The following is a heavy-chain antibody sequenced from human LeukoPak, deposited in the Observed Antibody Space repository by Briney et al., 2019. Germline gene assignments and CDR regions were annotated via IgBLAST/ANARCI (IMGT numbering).Heavy chain of an antibody. J-gene: IGHJ5*02. Sequence: SQTLSLTCTVSGGSISSGGYYWSWIPQHPGKGLEWIGYIYYSGSTYYNPSLKSRVTISVDTSKNQFSLKLSSVTAADTAVYYCARAVDKNYDLWSGNAEFSFDPWGQGTLVTVSS. CDR2: IYYSGST. CDR1: GGSISSGGYY. V-gene: IGHV4-31*03. CDR3: ARAVDKNYDLWSGNAEFSFDP. D-gene: IGHD3-3*01.